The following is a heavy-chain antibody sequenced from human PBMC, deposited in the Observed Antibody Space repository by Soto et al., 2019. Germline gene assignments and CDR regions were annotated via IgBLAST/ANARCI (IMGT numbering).Heavy chain of an antibody. J-gene: IGHJ3*02. CDR2: IYYSGST. CDR3: ASGDSSGTDAFDI. D-gene: IGHD3-22*01. CDR1: GGSISSSSYY. Sequence: PSETLSLTCTVSGGSISSSSYYWGWIRQPPGKGLEWIGSIYYSGSTYYNPPLKSRVTISVDTSKNQFSLKLSSVTAADTAVYYCASGDSSGTDAFDIWGQGTMVTVSS. V-gene: IGHV4-39*01.